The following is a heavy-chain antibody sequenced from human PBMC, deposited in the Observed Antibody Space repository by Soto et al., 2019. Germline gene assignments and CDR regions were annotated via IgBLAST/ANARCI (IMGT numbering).Heavy chain of an antibody. J-gene: IGHJ5*02. Sequence: QVQLQQSGPGLVQPSQTLSLTCAISGDSVSSNSATWNWIRQSPSRGLEWLGSTYYSSKWYNEYAVSVKSLIAINPDTSKSQFALHLNSVAPEDTAVYSCARATHGAHWFDPWGQGTLVTVSS. CDR1: GDSVSSNSAT. D-gene: IGHD2-8*01. CDR2: TYYSSKWYN. V-gene: IGHV6-1*01. CDR3: ARATHGAHWFDP.